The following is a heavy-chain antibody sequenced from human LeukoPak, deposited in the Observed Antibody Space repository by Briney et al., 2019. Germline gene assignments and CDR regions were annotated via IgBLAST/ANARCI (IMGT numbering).Heavy chain of an antibody. CDR2: ITQDGSEK. CDR1: GFTFSSYW. V-gene: IGHV3-7*01. CDR3: ARVGYCSGGSCYYFDY. Sequence: GGSLRLSCAASGFTFSSYWMSWVRQAPGKGLEWVANITQDGSEKYYVDSVKGRFTISRDNAKNSLYLQMNSLRAEDTAVYYCARVGYCSGGSCYYFDYWGQGTLVTVSS. J-gene: IGHJ4*02. D-gene: IGHD2-15*01.